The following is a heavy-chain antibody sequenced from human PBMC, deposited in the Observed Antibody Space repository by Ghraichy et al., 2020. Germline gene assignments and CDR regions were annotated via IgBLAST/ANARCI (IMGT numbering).Heavy chain of an antibody. V-gene: IGHV3-23*01. J-gene: IGHJ4*02. CDR3: AKTSDWGSTSYFDC. CDR1: GFTFSSYT. CDR2: IDENGGTT. Sequence: GGSLRLSCAASGFTFSSYTMSWVRQAPGQGLEWVSSIDENGGTTFYADSVKGRFTVSRDNSKNTLYLQMNSLRAEDTAIFYCAKTSDWGSTSYFDCWGQGTLVTVSS. D-gene: IGHD7-27*01.